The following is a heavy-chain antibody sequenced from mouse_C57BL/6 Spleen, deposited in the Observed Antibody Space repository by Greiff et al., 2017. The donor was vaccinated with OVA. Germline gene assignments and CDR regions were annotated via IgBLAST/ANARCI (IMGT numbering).Heavy chain of an antibody. J-gene: IGHJ4*01. V-gene: IGHV1-39*01. CDR3: ARESTEAYDMDF. Sequence: EVQLQQPGPELVKPGASVKISCKASGYSFTDYNMNWVKQSHGQSLEWIGGINPNYGTTSYNQKFKGKATLTVDQSSSTAYMQLSSLTSEDSAVYYCARESTEAYDMDFWGKGTTVTVSS. CDR2: INPNYGTT. CDR1: GYSFTDYN.